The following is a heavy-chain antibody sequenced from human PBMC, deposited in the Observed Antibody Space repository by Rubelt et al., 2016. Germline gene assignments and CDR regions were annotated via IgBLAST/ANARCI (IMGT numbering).Heavy chain of an antibody. CDR3: ARGPDIVATFDY. CDR2: INTNTGNP. V-gene: IGHV7-4-1*02. J-gene: IGHJ4*02. CDR1: GYTFTSYA. Sequence: QVQLVQSGSELKKPGASVKVSCKASGYTFTSYAMNWVRQAPGQGLEWMGWINTNTGNPTYAQGLTGRFVFSWDTSASTAYLQISSLKAEDTAVYYCARGPDIVATFDYWGQGTLVTVSS. D-gene: IGHD5-12*01.